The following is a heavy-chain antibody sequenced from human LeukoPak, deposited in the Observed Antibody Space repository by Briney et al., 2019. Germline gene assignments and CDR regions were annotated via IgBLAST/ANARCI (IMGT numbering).Heavy chain of an antibody. Sequence: GGSLRLSCAASGFTFSNFAMTWVRQAPGKGPEWVSSISTSGESTYYADSVKGRFTISRENSRNTLFLQMNSLRGEDTAVYYCAKGGYSSTWRFDYWGQGTLVTVSS. CDR1: GFTFSNFA. D-gene: IGHD6-13*01. J-gene: IGHJ4*02. CDR2: ISTSGEST. V-gene: IGHV3-23*01. CDR3: AKGGYSSTWRFDY.